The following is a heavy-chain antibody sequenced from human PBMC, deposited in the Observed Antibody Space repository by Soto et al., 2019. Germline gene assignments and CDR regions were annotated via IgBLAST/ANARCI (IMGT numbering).Heavy chain of an antibody. CDR1: GFTFSSYW. CDR3: ASRTSHYYYYYMDV. V-gene: IGHV3-7*01. J-gene: IGHJ6*03. D-gene: IGHD2-2*01. Sequence: GGSLRLSCAASGFTFSSYWMSWVRQAPGKGLEWVANIKQDGSEKYYVDSVKGRFTISRDNAKNSLYLQMNSLRAEDTAVYYCASRTSHYYYYYMDVWGKGTTVTVSS. CDR2: IKQDGSEK.